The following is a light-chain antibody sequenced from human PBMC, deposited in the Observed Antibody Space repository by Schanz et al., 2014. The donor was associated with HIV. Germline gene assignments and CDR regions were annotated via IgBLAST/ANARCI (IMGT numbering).Light chain of an antibody. CDR3: SSYTSSSTWV. V-gene: IGLV2-14*02. CDR2: EAS. J-gene: IGLJ3*02. CDR1: SSDIGTYNL. Sequence: QSALTQPASVSGSPGQSITISCTGTSSDIGTYNLVSWYQQHPGKAPKLMIFEASKRPSGVSNRFSGSRSGNTASLTISGLQADDEADYYCSSYTSSSTWVFGGGTKLTVL.